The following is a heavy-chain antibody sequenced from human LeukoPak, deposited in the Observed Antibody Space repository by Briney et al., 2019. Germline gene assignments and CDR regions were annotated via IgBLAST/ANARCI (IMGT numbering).Heavy chain of an antibody. CDR3: ARADYDFAPDY. J-gene: IGHJ4*02. D-gene: IGHD3-3*01. CDR1: GYTFTSYY. V-gene: IGHV1-46*01. CDR2: INPSGGST. Sequence: ASVKVSCKASGYTFTSYYMHWVRQAPGQGLEWMGIINPSGGSTSYAQKFQGRVTMTRDTSTSTVYMELSSLRSEDTAGYYCARADYDFAPDYWGQGTLVTVSS.